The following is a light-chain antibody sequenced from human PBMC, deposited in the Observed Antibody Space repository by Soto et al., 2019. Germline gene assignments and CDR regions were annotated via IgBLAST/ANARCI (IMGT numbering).Light chain of an antibody. Sequence: QSVLPQPPSVTGAPGQRVTLSCTGNNSNIGAGSGVNWYQQLPDKAPKLLIYANTHRPSGVPDRFSGSTSATSASLAITGLQTQDEADYYCQSFDSSLTGLIFGGGTKLTVL. CDR1: NSNIGAGSG. CDR3: QSFDSSLTGLI. CDR2: ANT. V-gene: IGLV1-40*01. J-gene: IGLJ2*01.